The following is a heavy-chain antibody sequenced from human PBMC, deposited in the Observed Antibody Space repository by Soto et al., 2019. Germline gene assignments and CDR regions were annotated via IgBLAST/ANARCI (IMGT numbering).Heavy chain of an antibody. Sequence: QVQLQESSPGLVKPSQTLSLTCTVSGGSINSGGYYWSWIRQHPGKGLEWLGYIYYSGSTYYNPSLKSRVTISVDTSKNQFSLKLSSVTAADTAVYYWAREECGRYLPGDVWGQGTTFTVSS. CDR3: AREECGRYLPGDV. J-gene: IGHJ6*02. CDR2: IYYSGST. D-gene: IGHD1-26*01. CDR1: GGSINSGGYY. V-gene: IGHV4-31*03.